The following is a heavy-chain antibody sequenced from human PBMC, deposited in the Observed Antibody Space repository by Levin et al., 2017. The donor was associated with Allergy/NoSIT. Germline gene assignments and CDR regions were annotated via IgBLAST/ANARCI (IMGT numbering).Heavy chain of an antibody. D-gene: IGHD4-17*01. V-gene: IGHV3-30-3*01. CDR1: GFTFSSYA. Sequence: PPGGSLRLSCAASGFTFSSYAMHWVRQAPGKGLEWVAVISYDGSNKYYADSVKGRFTISRDNSKNTLYLQMNSLRAEDAAVYYCATGYGDYESYFDYWGQGTLVTVSS. J-gene: IGHJ4*02. CDR2: ISYDGSNK. CDR3: ATGYGDYESYFDY.